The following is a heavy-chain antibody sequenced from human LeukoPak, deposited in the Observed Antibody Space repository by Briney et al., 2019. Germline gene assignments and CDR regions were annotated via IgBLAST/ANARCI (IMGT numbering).Heavy chain of an antibody. D-gene: IGHD2-2*01. CDR2: ISAYNGNT. Sequence: GASVKVSCKASGYTFTSYGISWVRQAPGQGLEWMGWISAYNGNTNYAQKLQGRVTMTTDTSTSTAYMELRSLRSDDTAVYYCARERGGHGGYCSSTSCATFDYWGQGTLVTVSS. J-gene: IGHJ4*02. V-gene: IGHV1-18*01. CDR1: GYTFTSYG. CDR3: ARERGGHGGYCSSTSCATFDY.